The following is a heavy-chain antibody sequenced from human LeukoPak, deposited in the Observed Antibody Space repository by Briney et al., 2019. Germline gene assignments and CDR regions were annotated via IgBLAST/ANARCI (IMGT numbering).Heavy chain of an antibody. CDR2: IHNTVRI. Sequence: GGSLGLSCAVSGLTVNNNYVNWVRQAPGKGLEWVSVIHNTVRIHYADSVNGRFTISSDTSKNTVYLQMNGLRAEDTAVYYCILTTVATSIEYWGPGTLVTVSP. CDR1: GLTVNNNY. CDR3: ILTTVATSIEY. D-gene: IGHD4-23*01. J-gene: IGHJ4*02. V-gene: IGHV3-53*01.